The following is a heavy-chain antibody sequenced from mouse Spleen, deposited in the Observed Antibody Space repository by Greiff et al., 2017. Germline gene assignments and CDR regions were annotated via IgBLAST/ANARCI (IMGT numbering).Heavy chain of an antibody. Sequence: VQLQQSGPGLVQPSQSLSITCTVSGFSLTSYGVHWVRQSPGKGLEWLGVIWSGGSTDYNAAFISRLSISKDNSKSQVFFKMNSLQADDTAIYYCARNYGYDVSFAYWGQGTLVTVSA. CDR1: GFSLTSYG. CDR2: IWSGGST. CDR3: ARNYGYDVSFAY. V-gene: IGHV2-2*01. J-gene: IGHJ3*01. D-gene: IGHD2-2*01.